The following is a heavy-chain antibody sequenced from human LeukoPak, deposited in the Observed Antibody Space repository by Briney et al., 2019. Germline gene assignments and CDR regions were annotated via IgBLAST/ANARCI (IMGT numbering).Heavy chain of an antibody. Sequence: SQTLSLTCAISGDSVSSNSAAWNWIRQSPSRGLEWPGRTYYRSKWYNDYAVSVKSRITINPDTSKNQFSLQLNSVTPEDTAVYYCALMRLPYDSFYYYYYGMDVWGQGTTVTVSS. V-gene: IGHV6-1*01. CDR2: TYYRSKWYN. J-gene: IGHJ6*02. CDR3: ALMRLPYDSFYYYYYGMDV. CDR1: GDSVSSNSAA. D-gene: IGHD3-3*01.